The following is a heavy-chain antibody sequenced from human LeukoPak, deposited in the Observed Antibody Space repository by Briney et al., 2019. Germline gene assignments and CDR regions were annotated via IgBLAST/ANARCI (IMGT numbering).Heavy chain of an antibody. V-gene: IGHV4-39*01. CDR3: ARFYTGPTSFDI. D-gene: IGHD1-14*01. J-gene: IGHJ3*02. CDR1: CGSISISSYY. Sequence: SETLSLTCTVSCGSISISSYYWGWIRQPPGKGLEWIGSIYYTGSTYYNPSLKSRVTISVDTSKNQFSLKLRSVTAADTAVYYCARFYTGPTSFDIWGQGTLVTVAS. CDR2: IYYTGST.